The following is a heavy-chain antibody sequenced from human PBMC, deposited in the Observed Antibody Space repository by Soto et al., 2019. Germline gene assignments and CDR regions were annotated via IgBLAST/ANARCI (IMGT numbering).Heavy chain of an antibody. CDR1: GGTFSSYA. Sequence: SSVKVSCKASGGTFSSYAISWVLQAPGQGLEWMGGIIPIFGTANYAQKFQGRVTITADESTSTAYMELSSLRSEDTAVYYCARTAGAYYYYYGMDVWGQGTTRTVSS. D-gene: IGHD3-10*01. CDR3: ARTAGAYYYYYGMDV. J-gene: IGHJ6*02. CDR2: IIPIFGTA. V-gene: IGHV1-69*13.